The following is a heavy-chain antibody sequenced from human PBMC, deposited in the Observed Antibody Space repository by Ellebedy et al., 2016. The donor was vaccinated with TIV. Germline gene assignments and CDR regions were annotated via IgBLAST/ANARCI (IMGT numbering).Heavy chain of an antibody. J-gene: IGHJ3*02. D-gene: IGHD6-19*01. CDR1: GYTLTELS. CDR3: ARDSIDLYSSGWQGAFDT. V-gene: IGHV1-24*01. Sequence: ASVKVSXXVSGYTLTELSIHWVRQAPGKGLEWMGGFVPEDGETVYGQKFQGRVTMTSDTSTSTVYMDLTSLRSKDTAVYYCARDSIDLYSSGWQGAFDTWGQGTMVSVSS. CDR2: FVPEDGET.